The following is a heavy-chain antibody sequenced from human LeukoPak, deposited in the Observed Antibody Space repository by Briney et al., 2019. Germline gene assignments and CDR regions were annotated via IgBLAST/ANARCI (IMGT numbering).Heavy chain of an antibody. CDR3: AREAITIFGVVRTQTTYGPHRFDP. CDR1: GGTFSSYA. V-gene: IGHV1-69*13. J-gene: IGHJ5*02. Sequence: SVKVSCKASGGTFSSYAISWVRQAPGQGLEWMGGIIPIFGTANYAQKFQGRVTITADESTSTVYMELSSLRSEDTAVYYCAREAITIFGVVRTQTTYGPHRFDPWGQGTLVTVSS. D-gene: IGHD3-3*01. CDR2: IIPIFGTA.